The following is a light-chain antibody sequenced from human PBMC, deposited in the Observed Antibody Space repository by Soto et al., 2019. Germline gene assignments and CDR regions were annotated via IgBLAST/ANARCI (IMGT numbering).Light chain of an antibody. J-gene: IGKJ5*01. CDR3: QQFGSSSFT. CDR1: QIVSSTL. Sequence: EIVLTPSPATLSLSPGESASLSGPANQIVSSTLLAWYQQKPGQAPRLLIYGASNRATGIPERFRGRGSGTNFTLTISGLEPEDFAVYYCQQFGSSSFTVGQGRRLGIK. V-gene: IGKV3-20*01. CDR2: GAS.